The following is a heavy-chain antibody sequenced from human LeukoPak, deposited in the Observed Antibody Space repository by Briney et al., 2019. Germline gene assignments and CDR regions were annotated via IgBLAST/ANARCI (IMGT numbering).Heavy chain of an antibody. CDR1: GFTFSSYG. D-gene: IGHD5-24*01. Sequence: GGSLRLSCAASGFTFSSYGMHWVRQAPGKGLEWVAFIRYDGNSEFYVDSVKDRFTISRDNSKNTLYLQMNSLRAEDTAVYYCAKGGDGYNYGSYFDYWGQGTLVTVSS. CDR3: AKGGDGYNYGSYFDY. CDR2: IRYDGNSE. J-gene: IGHJ4*02. V-gene: IGHV3-30*02.